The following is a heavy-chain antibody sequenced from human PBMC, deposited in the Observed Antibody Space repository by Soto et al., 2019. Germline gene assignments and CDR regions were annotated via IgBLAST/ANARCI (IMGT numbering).Heavy chain of an antibody. CDR3: ARVVLGAVTTYYYYGMDV. Sequence: SLKVSCKASGGTFSSYAISWVRQAPGQGLEWMGGIIPIFGTANYAQKFQGRVTITADESTSAAYMELSSLRSEDTAVYYCARVVLGAVTTYYYYGMDVWGQGTTVTVSS. D-gene: IGHD4-17*01. CDR1: GGTFSSYA. CDR2: IIPIFGTA. J-gene: IGHJ6*02. V-gene: IGHV1-69*13.